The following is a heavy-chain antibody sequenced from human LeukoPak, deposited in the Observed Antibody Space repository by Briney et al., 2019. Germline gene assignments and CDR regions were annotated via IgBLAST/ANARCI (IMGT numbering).Heavy chain of an antibody. CDR1: GFAFNDYY. Sequence: GGSLRLSCEASGFAFNDYYMSWIRQAPGKGLEWLSYINIGGTNTHYADSVKGRFTISRDNAKKSLYLEMNNLRAEDTAVYYCATDGAGFDTWGQGVLVTVSS. J-gene: IGHJ5*02. CDR2: INIGGTNT. V-gene: IGHV3-11*01. CDR3: ATDGAGFDT.